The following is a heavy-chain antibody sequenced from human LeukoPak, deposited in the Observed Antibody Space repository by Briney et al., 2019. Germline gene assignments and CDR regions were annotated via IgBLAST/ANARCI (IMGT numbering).Heavy chain of an antibody. Sequence: ASVKVSCKASGYTFTGYFMHWVRQAPGQGLEWMGWINPHSGGTDNAQNFQGRVTMTRDTSISTAYMELSRLRSDDTAVYYCARDIVMVTYWFDPWGQGTLVTVSS. CDR2: INPHSGGT. D-gene: IGHD5-18*01. J-gene: IGHJ5*02. CDR1: GYTFTGYF. CDR3: ARDIVMVTYWFDP. V-gene: IGHV1-2*02.